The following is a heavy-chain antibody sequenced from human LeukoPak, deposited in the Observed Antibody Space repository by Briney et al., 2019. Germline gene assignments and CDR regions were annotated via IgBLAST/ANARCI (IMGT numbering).Heavy chain of an antibody. Sequence: SVKVSCKASGGTFSSYAISWVRQAPGQGLEWMGGIIPIFGTANYAQKFQGRVTITADESTSTAYMELSSLRSEDTAVYYCARESDYGDYVDAFDIWGQGTMVTVSS. V-gene: IGHV1-69*01. CDR3: ARESDYGDYVDAFDI. J-gene: IGHJ3*02. CDR2: IIPIFGTA. D-gene: IGHD4-17*01. CDR1: GGTFSSYA.